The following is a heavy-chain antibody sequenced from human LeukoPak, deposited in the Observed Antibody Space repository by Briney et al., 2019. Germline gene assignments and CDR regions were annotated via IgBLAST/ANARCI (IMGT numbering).Heavy chain of an antibody. Sequence: PGGSLRLSCATSGFTFSTSGMHWVRQAPGKGLEWVAFIRYDGSDTYYADSVKGRFIISRDNSKNTLYLQMSSLRVEDTAVYYCAKDSSIAAAGRLGFDYWGQGTLVTVSS. V-gene: IGHV3-30*02. CDR2: IRYDGSDT. CDR3: AKDSSIAAAGRLGFDY. J-gene: IGHJ4*02. CDR1: GFTFSTSG. D-gene: IGHD6-13*01.